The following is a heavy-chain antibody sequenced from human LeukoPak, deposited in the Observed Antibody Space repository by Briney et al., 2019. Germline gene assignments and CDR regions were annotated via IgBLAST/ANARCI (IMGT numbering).Heavy chain of an antibody. CDR2: INHSGST. V-gene: IGHV4-34*01. J-gene: IGHJ4*02. Sequence: SETLSLTCAVYGGSFSGYYWSWIRQPPGKGLEWIGEINHSGSTNYNPSLKSRVTISVDTSKNQFSLKPSSVTAADTAVYYCARDGGYNLNYFDYWGQGTLVTVSS. CDR1: GGSFSGYY. D-gene: IGHD5-24*01. CDR3: ARDGGYNLNYFDY.